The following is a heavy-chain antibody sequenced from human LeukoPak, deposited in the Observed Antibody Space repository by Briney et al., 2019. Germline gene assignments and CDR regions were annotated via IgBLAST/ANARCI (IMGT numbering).Heavy chain of an antibody. J-gene: IGHJ5*02. V-gene: IGHV4-59*08. D-gene: IGHD3-22*01. CDR3: ARLDRSGYEMGGTWFDP. CDR1: GASIRSSY. Sequence: PSETLSLTCTVSGASIRSSYWSWLRQPPGKGLEWIGYIYYTGSTNSNPSLKSRVTVSVDTSKNQFSLKLSSMTAADTAEYYCARLDRSGYEMGGTWFDPWGQGTLVTVSS. CDR2: IYYTGST.